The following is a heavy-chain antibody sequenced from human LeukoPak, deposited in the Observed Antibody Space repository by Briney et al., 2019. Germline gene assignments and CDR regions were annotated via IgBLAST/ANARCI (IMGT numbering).Heavy chain of an antibody. D-gene: IGHD3-3*01. V-gene: IGHV4-61*02. CDR2: IYTSGST. CDR1: GGSTSSGSYY. CDR3: ARVFSDFWSGYYSRDDAFDI. J-gene: IGHJ3*02. Sequence: SETLSLTCTVSGGSTSSGSYYWSWIRQPAGKGLEWIGRIYTSGSTNYNPSLKSRVTISVDTSKNQFSLKLSSVTAADTAVYYCARVFSDFWSGYYSRDDAFDIWGQGTMVTVSS.